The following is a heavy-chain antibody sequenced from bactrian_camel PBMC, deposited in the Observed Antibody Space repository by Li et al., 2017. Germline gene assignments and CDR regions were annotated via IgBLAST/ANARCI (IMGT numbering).Heavy chain of an antibody. J-gene: IGHJ4*01. V-gene: IGHV3S53*01. CDR2: IDSDSIT. CDR1: GYLDNRYC. CDR3: AADAPWYSGACRYNF. D-gene: IGHD2*01. Sequence: HVQLVESGGGSVKAGGSLRLSCQASGYLDNRYCMAWFRQAPGKEREGVAAIDSDSITSYSDSVKGRFTISQDNAKNTLYLQMNALKPEDTAMYFCAADAPWYSGACRYNFLGQGTQVTVS.